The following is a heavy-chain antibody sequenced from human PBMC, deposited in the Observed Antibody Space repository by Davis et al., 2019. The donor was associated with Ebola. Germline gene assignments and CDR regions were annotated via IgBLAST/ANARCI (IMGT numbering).Heavy chain of an antibody. CDR3: ARDLTYSSSWTVTSRYYGMDV. CDR2: IWYDGSNK. CDR1: GFTFSSYG. J-gene: IGHJ6*02. Sequence: GESLKISCAASGFTFSSYGMHWVRQAPGKGLEWVAVIWYDGSNKYYADSVKGRFTISRDNSKNTLYLQMNSLRAEDTAVYYCARDLTYSSSWTVTSRYYGMDVWGQGTTVTVSS. D-gene: IGHD6-13*01. V-gene: IGHV3-33*01.